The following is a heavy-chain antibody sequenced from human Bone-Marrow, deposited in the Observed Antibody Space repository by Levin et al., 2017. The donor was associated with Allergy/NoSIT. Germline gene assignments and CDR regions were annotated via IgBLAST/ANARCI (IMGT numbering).Heavy chain of an antibody. CDR3: ARGLYADNCLYYFYYYRGRDV. J-gene: IGHJ6*02. V-gene: IGHV1-2*06. CDR2: INPNSGGP. Sequence: PQASVKVSCEASGYTFTGHSIYWVRQAPGQGLEWMGRINPNSGGPNYAQKFQGRVTMTTDTSITTAYMELRRLRSDDTAVNYCARGLYADNCLYYFYYYRGRDVWGQGTTVTVSS. CDR1: GYTFTGHS. D-gene: IGHD3-22*01.